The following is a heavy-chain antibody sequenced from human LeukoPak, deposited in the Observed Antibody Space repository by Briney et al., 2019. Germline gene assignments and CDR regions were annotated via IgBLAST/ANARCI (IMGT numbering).Heavy chain of an antibody. V-gene: IGHV1-18*01. CDR1: GYTFTSYG. Sequence: ASVKVSCKASGYTFTSYGISWVRQAPGQGLEWLGWISTYNGNTNYAQKLQGRVTMTTDTSTSTAYMELRSLRSDDTAVYYCARARYSLRFRVALDDYWGQGTLVTVSS. CDR3: ARARYSLRFRVALDDY. CDR2: ISTYNGNT. D-gene: IGHD3-16*01. J-gene: IGHJ4*02.